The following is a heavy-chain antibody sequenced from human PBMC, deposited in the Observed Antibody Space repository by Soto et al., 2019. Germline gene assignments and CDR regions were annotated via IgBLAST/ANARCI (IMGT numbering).Heavy chain of an antibody. Sequence: EVQLVESGGGLVQPGGSLRLSCAASGFTFSSYSMNWVRQAPGKGLEWVSYISSSSSTIYYADSVKGRSTISRDNAKNSLYLQMNSLRAEDTAVYYCASLPRITMVRGVIAYYYYMDVWGKGTTVTVSS. D-gene: IGHD3-10*01. V-gene: IGHV3-48*01. CDR1: GFTFSSYS. CDR3: ASLPRITMVRGVIAYYYYMDV. J-gene: IGHJ6*03. CDR2: ISSSSSTI.